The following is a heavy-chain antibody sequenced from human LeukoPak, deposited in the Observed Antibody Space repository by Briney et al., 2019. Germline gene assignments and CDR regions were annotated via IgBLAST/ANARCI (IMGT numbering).Heavy chain of an antibody. Sequence: ASVKVSCKASGGTFSSYAISWVRQAPGQGLEWMGGIIPIFGTANYAQKFQGRVTITAGESTSTAYMELSSLRSEDTDVYYCARDRSSDYGGNYFDYWGQGTLVTVSS. V-gene: IGHV1-69*13. CDR2: IIPIFGTA. CDR1: GGTFSSYA. CDR3: ARDRSSDYGGNYFDY. D-gene: IGHD4-23*01. J-gene: IGHJ4*02.